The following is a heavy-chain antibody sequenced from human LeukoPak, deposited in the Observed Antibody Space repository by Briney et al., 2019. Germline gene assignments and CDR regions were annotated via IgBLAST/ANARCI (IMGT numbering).Heavy chain of an antibody. Sequence: NPGGSLRLSCAASGFTFSSYSMNWVRQAPGKGLEWVSSISSGSSYIYYADSVKGRFTISRDNAKNSLYLQMNSLRAEDTAVYYCARRGASRYCSGGSCPGKYYFDYWGQGTLVTVSS. CDR3: ARRGASRYCSGGSCPGKYYFDY. CDR2: ISSGSSYI. D-gene: IGHD2-15*01. V-gene: IGHV3-21*01. CDR1: GFTFSSYS. J-gene: IGHJ4*02.